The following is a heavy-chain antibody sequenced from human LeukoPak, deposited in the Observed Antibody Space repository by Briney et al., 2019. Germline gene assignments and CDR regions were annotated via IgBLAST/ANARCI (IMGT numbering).Heavy chain of an antibody. CDR2: IKSKTNVGTK. V-gene: IGHV3-15*01. J-gene: IGHJ4*02. CDR3: TKYLWFGGLLSDY. CDR1: GFTFSNAW. Sequence: PGGSLRLSCAASGFTFSNAWMSWVRQAPGKGLEWVGRIKSKTNVGTKDYAEPGKGRFTISRDDSKNTLYLQMNSLKTEDTAVYYCTKYLWFGGLLSDYWGQGTLVTVSS. D-gene: IGHD3-10*01.